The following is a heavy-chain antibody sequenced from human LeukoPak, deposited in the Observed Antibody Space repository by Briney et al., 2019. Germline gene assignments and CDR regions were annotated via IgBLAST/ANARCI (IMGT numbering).Heavy chain of an antibody. CDR1: GYTFTGYY. Sequence: ASVKVSCKASGYTFTGYYMHWVRQAAGQGLEWMGWINPNSGGTNYAQKFQGRVTMTRDTSISTAYMELSRLRSDDTAVYYCARDFGRGYSGYDSNWGQGTLVTVSS. CDR2: INPNSGGT. D-gene: IGHD5-12*01. CDR3: ARDFGRGYSGYDSN. J-gene: IGHJ4*02. V-gene: IGHV1-2*02.